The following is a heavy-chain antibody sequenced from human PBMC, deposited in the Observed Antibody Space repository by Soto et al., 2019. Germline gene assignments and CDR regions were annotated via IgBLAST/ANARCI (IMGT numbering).Heavy chain of an antibody. D-gene: IGHD6-19*01. CDR3: AALYTSGRRLYYFDY. CDR2: IYYSGST. J-gene: IGHJ4*02. Sequence: PSETLSLTCTVSGGSISSYYWSWIRQPPGKGLEWIGYIYYSGSTNYNPSLKSRVTISVDTSKNQFSLKLSSVTAADTAVYYCAALYTSGRRLYYFDYWGPGNLVTVSS. CDR1: GGSISSYY. V-gene: IGHV4-59*01.